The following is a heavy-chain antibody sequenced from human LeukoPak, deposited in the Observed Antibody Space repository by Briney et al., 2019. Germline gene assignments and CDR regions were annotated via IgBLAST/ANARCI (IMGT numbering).Heavy chain of an antibody. CDR2: INHSGST. CDR1: GGSFSGYY. V-gene: IGHV4-34*01. J-gene: IGHJ5*02. CDR3: ARQGTGYSSGWHKGWFDP. Sequence: PSETQSLTCAVYGGSFSGYYWSWIRQPPGKGLEWIGEINHSGSTNYNPSLKSRVTISVDTSKNQFSLKLSSVTAADTAVYYCARQGTGYSSGWHKGWFDPWGQGTLVTVSS. D-gene: IGHD6-19*01.